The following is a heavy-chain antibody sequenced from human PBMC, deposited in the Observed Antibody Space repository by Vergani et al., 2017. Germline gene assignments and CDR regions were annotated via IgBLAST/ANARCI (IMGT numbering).Heavy chain of an antibody. CDR2: IHPADSDT. CDR3: ARLYGRYSCGSKYFDY. J-gene: IGHJ4*02. V-gene: IGHV5-51*01. Sequence: EVQLVPSGAEVKKPGESLNISCQISGYSFTNYWIGWVRQMPGKGLEWMGIIHPADSDTRYSPSFKGQVTISVDKSISTAYLQRSSLRASDSAMYYCARLYGRYSCGSKYFDYWGQGTLVTVSS. CDR1: GYSFTNYW. D-gene: IGHD3-10*01.